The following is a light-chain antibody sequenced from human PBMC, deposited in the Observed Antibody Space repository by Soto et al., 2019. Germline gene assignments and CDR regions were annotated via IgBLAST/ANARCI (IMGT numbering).Light chain of an antibody. CDR2: GDI. CDR3: QSYDSSLTAYV. V-gene: IGLV1-40*01. J-gene: IGLJ1*01. Sequence: QSVVTQPPSVSGAPGQRVTISCTGSSSNIGAGYDVHWYQQLPGTSPKLLIYGDINRASGVPDRFSGSKSGTSASLAITGLQAEDEADYYCQSYDSSLTAYVFGTGTKLTVL. CDR1: SSNIGAGYD.